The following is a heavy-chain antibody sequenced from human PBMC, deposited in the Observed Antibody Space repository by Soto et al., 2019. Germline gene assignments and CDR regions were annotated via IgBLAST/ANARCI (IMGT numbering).Heavy chain of an antibody. CDR1: GYTFTSYY. CDR2: INPSGGST. J-gene: IGHJ6*02. V-gene: IGHV1-46*01. Sequence: ASVKVSCKASGYTFTSYYMHWVLQAPGQGLEWMGVINPSGGSTDYAQKSQGRVTMTRDTSTSTVYMELSSLRSEDTAVYYCARXRGRAAAGEYHYYGMDVWGQGTTVTVSS. CDR3: ARXRGRAAAGEYHYYGMDV. D-gene: IGHD6-13*01.